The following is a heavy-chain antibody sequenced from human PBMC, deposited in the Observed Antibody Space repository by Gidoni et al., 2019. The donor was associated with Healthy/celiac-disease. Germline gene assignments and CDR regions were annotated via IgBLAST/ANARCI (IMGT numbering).Heavy chain of an antibody. D-gene: IGHD5-18*01. CDR3: AREDTATKIDAFDI. CDR1: GGSISSYY. V-gene: IGHV4-59*01. CDR2: IYYSGST. J-gene: IGHJ3*02. Sequence: QVQLQESGPGLVKPSETLSLTCTVSGGSISSYYWSWIRQPPGKGLEWIGYIYYSGSTNYNPSLKSRVTISVDTSKNQFSLKLSSVTAADTAVYYCAREDTATKIDAFDIWGQGTMVTVSS.